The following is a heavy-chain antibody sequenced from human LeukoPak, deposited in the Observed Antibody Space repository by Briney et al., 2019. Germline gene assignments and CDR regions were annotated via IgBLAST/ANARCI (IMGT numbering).Heavy chain of an antibody. CDR3: ARTAVITILGVETSYGMDV. V-gene: IGHV1-69*13. CDR2: IIPIFGTA. J-gene: IGHJ6*02. Sequence: SVKVSCKASGGTFSSYAISWVRQAPGQGLEWMGGIIPIFGTANYAQKFQGRVTITADESTSTAYMELSSLRSEDTAVYYCARTAVITILGVETSYGMDVWGQGTTVTVSS. D-gene: IGHD3-3*01. CDR1: GGTFSSYA.